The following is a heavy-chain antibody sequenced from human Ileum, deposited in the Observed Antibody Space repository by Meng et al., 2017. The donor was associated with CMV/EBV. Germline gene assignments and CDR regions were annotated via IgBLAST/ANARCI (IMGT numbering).Heavy chain of an antibody. CDR1: GGTFSSYA. CDR2: IIPIFGTA. D-gene: IGHD4-23*01. CDR3: ATGYGGNPDVYFDY. J-gene: IGHJ4*02. Sequence: KASGGTFSSYAISCVRQAPGQGLEWMGGIIPIFGTANYAQKFQGRVTITTDESTSTAYMELSSLRSEDTAVYYCATGYGGNPDVYFDYWGQGTLVTVSS. V-gene: IGHV1-69*05.